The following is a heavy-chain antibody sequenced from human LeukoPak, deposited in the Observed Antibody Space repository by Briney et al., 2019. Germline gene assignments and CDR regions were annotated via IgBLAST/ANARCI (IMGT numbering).Heavy chain of an antibody. V-gene: IGHV3-23*01. CDR2: ISGSGADT. D-gene: IGHD2-2*01. Sequence: GGSLRLSCAASGFTFSNFAMIWVRQAPGKGREWGSAISGSGADTYYTDSVTGPFTIYRDNSKNTLYLQMDSLRAEDTAVDYCGKGVVGYCSSSSCHAYDYWGQGTLVTVSS. CDR3: GKGVVGYCSSSSCHAYDY. CDR1: GFTFSNFA. J-gene: IGHJ4*02.